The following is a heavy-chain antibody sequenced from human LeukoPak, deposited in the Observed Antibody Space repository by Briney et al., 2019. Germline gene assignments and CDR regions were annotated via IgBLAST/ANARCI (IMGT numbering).Heavy chain of an antibody. D-gene: IGHD1-1*01. J-gene: IGHJ3*02. CDR1: GFTFSNYA. V-gene: IGHV3-23*01. CDR3: AKDGQLGSSDAFDI. CDR2: ISGGGNT. Sequence: GGSLRLSCAASGFTFSNYAMSWVRQAPGKGLEWVSTISGGGNTFYADSVKGRFTISRDNSKNTAYLQMNSLRAEDTALYYCAKDGQLGSSDAFDIWGRGTLVTVSS.